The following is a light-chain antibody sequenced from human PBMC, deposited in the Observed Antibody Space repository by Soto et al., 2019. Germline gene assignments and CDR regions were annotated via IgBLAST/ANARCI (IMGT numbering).Light chain of an antibody. CDR3: QQYNDWQLT. CDR2: GAS. Sequence: EIVMTQSPATLSVSPGERATLSCRASQTLYNNLAWYQQKLGQAPRLLIYGASARATDIPARFSGSGSGTEFLLTISGLHAEDFAIYYCQQYNDWQLTFGGGTKVELK. V-gene: IGKV3-15*01. CDR1: QTLYNN. J-gene: IGKJ4*01.